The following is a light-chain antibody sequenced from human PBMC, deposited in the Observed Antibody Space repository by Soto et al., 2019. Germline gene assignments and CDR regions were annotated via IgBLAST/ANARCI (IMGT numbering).Light chain of an antibody. J-gene: IGKJ1*01. CDR3: QQYGSSGT. Sequence: PQSPGTLCLSPGENAAICGGASQSVSSSYLAWYQQKPGQAPRLLIYGASSRATGIPDRFSGSGSGTDFTLTISRLEPEDFAVYYCQQYGSSGTFGQGTKVDIK. CDR1: QSVSSSY. V-gene: IGKV3-20*01. CDR2: GAS.